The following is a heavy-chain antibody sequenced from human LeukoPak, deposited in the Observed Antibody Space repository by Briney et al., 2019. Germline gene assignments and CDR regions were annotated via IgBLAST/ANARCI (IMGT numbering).Heavy chain of an antibody. J-gene: IGHJ4*02. CDR1: GFTFSTYA. V-gene: IGHV3-30*07. CDR2: ISYDGSSK. CDR3: AKILSGTYSFDL. D-gene: IGHD1-26*01. Sequence: GRSLRLSCAASGFTFSTYAMHWVRQAPGKGLEWVAVISYDGSSKYYADSVKGRFTISRDNSKNTLYLQMYSLRAEDTAVYYCAKILSGTYSFDLWGQGTLVTVSS.